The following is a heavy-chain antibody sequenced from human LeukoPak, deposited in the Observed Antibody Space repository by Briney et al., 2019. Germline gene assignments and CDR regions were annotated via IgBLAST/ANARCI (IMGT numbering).Heavy chain of an antibody. CDR2: ISSSGSTI. CDR1: GFTFSDYY. D-gene: IGHD3-9*01. CDR3: ARERVRYFDWLFN. Sequence: GGSLRLSCAASGFTFSDYYMSWIRQAPGKGLEWVSYISSSGSTIYYADSVKGRFTISRDNAKNSLYLQMNSLRAEDTAVYYCARERVRYFDWLFNWGQGTLVTVSS. V-gene: IGHV3-11*04. J-gene: IGHJ4*02.